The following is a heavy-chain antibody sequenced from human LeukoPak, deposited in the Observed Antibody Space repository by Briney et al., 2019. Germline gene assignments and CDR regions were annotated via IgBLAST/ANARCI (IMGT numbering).Heavy chain of an antibody. D-gene: IGHD3-22*01. Sequence: SETLSLTCTVSGGSISSYYWNWIRQPPGKGLEWIGYIYYSGSTNYNPSLKSRVTISVDTSKNQFTLNLSSVTAADTAVYYCARSYYSDSSGYYYLVYWGQGTLVTVSS. J-gene: IGHJ4*02. CDR1: GGSISSYY. CDR3: ARSYYSDSSGYYYLVY. V-gene: IGHV4-59*01. CDR2: IYYSGST.